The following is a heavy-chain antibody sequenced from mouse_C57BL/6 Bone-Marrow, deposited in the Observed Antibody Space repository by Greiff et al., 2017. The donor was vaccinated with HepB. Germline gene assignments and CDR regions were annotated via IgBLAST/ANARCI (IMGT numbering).Heavy chain of an antibody. CDR1: GYTFTSYW. CDR3: ARERYYGSSSYWYFDV. J-gene: IGHJ1*03. V-gene: IGHV1-64*01. CDR2: IHPNSGST. Sequence: VQLQQPGAELVKPGASVKLSCKASGYTFTSYWMHWVKQRPGQGLEWIGMIHPNSGSTNYNEKFKSKATLTVDKSSSTAYMQLSSLTSEDSAVYYCARERYYGSSSYWYFDVWGTGTTVTVSS. D-gene: IGHD1-1*01.